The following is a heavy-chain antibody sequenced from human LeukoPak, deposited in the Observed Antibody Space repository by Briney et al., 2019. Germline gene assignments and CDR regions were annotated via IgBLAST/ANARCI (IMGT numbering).Heavy chain of an antibody. V-gene: IGHV3-7*01. CDR1: GFTFRRYW. J-gene: IGHJ5*01. CDR2: IKEDGSEK. D-gene: IGHD4-11*01. Sequence: GGSLRLSCVASGFTFRRYWMTWVRQAPGKKPEWVANIKEDGSEKYYDDSVRGRFTISRDNAKNTLYLQMNSLRTEDTAVYYCAKLTTLTTNKTSPWGQGTLVTVSS. CDR3: AKLTTLTTNKTSP.